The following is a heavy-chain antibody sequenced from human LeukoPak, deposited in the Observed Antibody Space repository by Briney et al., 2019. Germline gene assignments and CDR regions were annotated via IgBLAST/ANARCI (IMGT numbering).Heavy chain of an antibody. D-gene: IGHD1-26*01. CDR3: AREGNRSSDSSASYPLDY. CDR1: GYTFSSND. J-gene: IGHJ4*02. CDR2: MNPHSGNT. V-gene: IGHV1-8*01. Sequence: ASVKVSCKASGYTFSSNDINWVRQVTGQGLEWMGWMNPHSGNTGYAQRFQGRVTITRNSSISTAYMELSGLRSEDTAVYYCAREGNRSSDSSASYPLDYWGQGTLLTVSS.